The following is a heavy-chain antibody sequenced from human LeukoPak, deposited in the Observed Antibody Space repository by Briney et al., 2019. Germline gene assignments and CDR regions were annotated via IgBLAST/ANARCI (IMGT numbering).Heavy chain of an antibody. J-gene: IGHJ6*03. Sequence: PSETLSLTCSVSGGSISSGSYYWSWIRQPAGKGLEWIGSIYYSGSTYYNPSLKSRVTISVDTSKNQFSLKLSSVTAADTAVYYCARRGGSGSYYNGYYYYMDVWGKGTTVTISS. CDR1: GGSISSGSYY. D-gene: IGHD3-10*01. V-gene: IGHV4-39*01. CDR2: IYYSGST. CDR3: ARRGGSGSYYNGYYYYMDV.